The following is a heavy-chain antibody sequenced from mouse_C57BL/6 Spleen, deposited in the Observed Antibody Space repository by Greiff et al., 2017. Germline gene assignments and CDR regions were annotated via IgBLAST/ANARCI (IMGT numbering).Heavy chain of an antibody. J-gene: IGHJ1*03. CDR1: GFSLTSYG. CDR3: AKTGDGYFDV. CDR2: IWRGGST. V-gene: IGHV2-5*01. Sequence: QVQLQQSGPGLVQPSQSLSITCTVSGFSLTSYGVHWVRQSPGKGLEWLGVIWRGGSTDYNEAFMSRLSITQDNSKSQVFFKMNSLQADDTAIYYCAKTGDGYFDVWGTGTTVTVSS.